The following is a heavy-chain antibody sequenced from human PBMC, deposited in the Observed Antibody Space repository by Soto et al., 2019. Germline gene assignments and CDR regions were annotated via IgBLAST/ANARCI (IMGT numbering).Heavy chain of an antibody. V-gene: IGHV3-33*01. J-gene: IGHJ4*02. CDR3: VRGTRNWVLSDN. CDR1: GFAFSADA. D-gene: IGHD1-1*01. Sequence: QVQLVESGGGVIQPGKSLRLSCAASGFAFSADAIHWVRQAPGKGLEWVAVLGADGSRQFYLDSGKGRFSITRDNSKNPLSLQLNNLRIDDTAMYLCVRGTRNWVLSDNWGQGTLVSVSS. CDR2: LGADGSRQ.